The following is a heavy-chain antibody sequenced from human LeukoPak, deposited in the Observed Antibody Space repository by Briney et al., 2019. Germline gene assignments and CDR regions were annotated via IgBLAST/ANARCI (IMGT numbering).Heavy chain of an antibody. V-gene: IGHV4-28*06. J-gene: IGHJ3*02. D-gene: IGHD3-22*01. CDR3: VRNYYDSSGYLDAFDI. CDR2: IYYSGST. Sequence: PSETLSLTCAVSGYSISSSNWWGWIRQPPGKGLEWIGYIYYSGSTNYNPSLKSRVTMSVDTSKNQFSLKLSSVTALDTAVYYYVRNYYDSSGYLDAFDIWGQGTMVTVSS. CDR1: GYSISSSNW.